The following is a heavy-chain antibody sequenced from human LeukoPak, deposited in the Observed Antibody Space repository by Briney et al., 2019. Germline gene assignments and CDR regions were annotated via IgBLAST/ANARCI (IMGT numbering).Heavy chain of an antibody. Sequence: SVNVSCKASGGTFSSYAISWVRQAPGQGLEWMGGIIPIFGTANYAQKFQGRVTITADESTSTAYMELSRLRSDDTAVYYCARDSYYYDSSGYPTGDDAFDIWGQGTMVTVSS. V-gene: IGHV1-69*01. D-gene: IGHD3-22*01. CDR2: IIPIFGTA. CDR1: GGTFSSYA. J-gene: IGHJ3*02. CDR3: ARDSYYYDSSGYPTGDDAFDI.